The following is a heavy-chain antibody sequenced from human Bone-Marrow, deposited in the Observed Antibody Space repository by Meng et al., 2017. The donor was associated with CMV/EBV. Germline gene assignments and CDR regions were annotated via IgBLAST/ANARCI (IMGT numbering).Heavy chain of an antibody. CDR1: GFNFNIYS. Sequence: GGSLRLSCAASGFNFNIYSMNWVRQAPGKGLEWVAHISGGTTYYMYYADSVKGRFTISRDNAKNSLYLQMNSLRVEDTAVYYCARDLRYYHYGMDVWGQGTTVTVSS. CDR2: ISGGTTYYM. J-gene: IGHJ6*02. V-gene: IGHV3-21*05. CDR3: ARDLRYYHYGMDV.